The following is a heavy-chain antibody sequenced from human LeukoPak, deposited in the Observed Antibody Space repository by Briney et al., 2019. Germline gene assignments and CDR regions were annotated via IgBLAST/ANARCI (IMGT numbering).Heavy chain of an antibody. J-gene: IGHJ4*02. CDR3: ARRAGDYSHPYDY. CDR1: GFTFSSFE. CDR2: IYSGGNT. D-gene: IGHD3-22*01. Sequence: GGSLRLSCAASGFTFSSFEMKWVRQAPGKGLEWVSFIYSGGNTYYADSVKGRFTISRDNSKNTVHLQMNSLRAEDTAMYYCARRAGDYSHPYDYWGQGTLVTVSS. V-gene: IGHV3-53*01.